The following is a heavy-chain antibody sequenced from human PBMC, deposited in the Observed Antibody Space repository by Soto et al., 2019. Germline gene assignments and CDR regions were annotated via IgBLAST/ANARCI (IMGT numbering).Heavy chain of an antibody. V-gene: IGHV3-23*01. J-gene: IGHJ6*02. CDR2: ISGSGGST. D-gene: IGHD1-26*01. Sequence: EVQLLESGGGLVQPGGSLRLSCAASGFTFSSYAMSWVRQAPGKGLEWVSAISGSGGSTYYADSVKGRFTISRDNAKNTLYLQMNSLRAEDTAVYYCARGGDYYYYGMDVWGQGTTVTVSS. CDR1: GFTFSSYA. CDR3: ARGGDYYYYGMDV.